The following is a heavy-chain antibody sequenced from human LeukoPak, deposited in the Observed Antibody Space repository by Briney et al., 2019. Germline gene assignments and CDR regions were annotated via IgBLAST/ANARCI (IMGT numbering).Heavy chain of an antibody. CDR2: IKQDGSEK. Sequence: GGSLRLSCAASGFTFSSYWMSWVRQAPGKGLEWVANIKQDGSEKYYVDSVKGRFTISRDNAKNSLYLQMNSLRAEDTAVYYCARDGNSGYDRVGDYWGQGTLVTVSS. D-gene: IGHD5-12*01. V-gene: IGHV3-7*01. CDR3: ARDGNSGYDRVGDY. J-gene: IGHJ4*02. CDR1: GFTFSSYW.